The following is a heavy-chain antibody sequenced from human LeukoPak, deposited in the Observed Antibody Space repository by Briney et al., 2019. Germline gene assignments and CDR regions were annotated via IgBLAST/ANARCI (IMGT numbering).Heavy chain of an antibody. CDR2: IYYDGST. CDR1: GGSMSNYW. CDR3: ARRLCSSLTCNIGPSGNWLDP. D-gene: IGHD2-2*02. J-gene: IGHJ5*02. V-gene: IGHV4-59*08. Sequence: PSETLSLTCTVSGGSMSNYWWNWVRQPPGKGLEWIGYIYYDGSTHYNPSLNSRVTISIDTSKNQFSLKLNPVTAADTAVYYCARRLCSSLTCNIGPSGNWLDPWGQGTLVTVSS.